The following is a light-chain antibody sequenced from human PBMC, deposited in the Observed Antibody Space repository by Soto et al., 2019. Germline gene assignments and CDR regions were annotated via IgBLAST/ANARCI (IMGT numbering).Light chain of an antibody. CDR2: GAS. CDR1: QSVSNT. J-gene: IGKJ1*01. CDR3: LQYDDWHRT. V-gene: IGKV3-15*01. Sequence: MVSAQAPGTLSVSPGEGASLSCRAGQSVSNTLAWYQQKPGQTPRLVIYGASNRATGVPARFSGSGSGTDFTLTISSLQSEDFAVYYCLQYDDWHRTFGQGTKVDIK.